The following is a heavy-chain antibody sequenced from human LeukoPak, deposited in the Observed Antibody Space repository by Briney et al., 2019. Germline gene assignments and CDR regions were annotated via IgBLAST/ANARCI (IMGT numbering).Heavy chain of an antibody. CDR3: ASVDYGDY. V-gene: IGHV1-3*04. J-gene: IGHJ4*02. CDR2: INTGNGNA. CDR1: GYTFTSYA. Sequence: GASVNVSCKASGYTFTSYAMHWVRQAPGQRLEWMGWINTGNGNAQYSQKFQGRVTFTRDTYANTAYMELSSLRSEDTAVYYCASVDYGDYWGQGTLVTVSS. D-gene: IGHD4-17*01.